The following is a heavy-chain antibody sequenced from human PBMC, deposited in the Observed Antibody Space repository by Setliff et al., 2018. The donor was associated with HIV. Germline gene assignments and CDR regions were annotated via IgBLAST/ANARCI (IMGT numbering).Heavy chain of an antibody. D-gene: IGHD5-18*01. CDR2: ISSGSSTI. Sequence: PGGSLRLSCAASGFTLSDYYMNWVRQAPGKGLEWVSYISSGSSTIYYADSVKGRFTISRDNAKNSLYLQMNSLRAEDTAVYYCARDHGYSYGTIDYWGQGTLVTVSS. CDR1: GFTLSDYY. V-gene: IGHV3-48*01. CDR3: ARDHGYSYGTIDY. J-gene: IGHJ4*02.